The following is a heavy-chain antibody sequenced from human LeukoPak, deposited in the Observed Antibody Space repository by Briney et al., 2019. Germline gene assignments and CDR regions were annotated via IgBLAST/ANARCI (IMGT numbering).Heavy chain of an antibody. Sequence: GESLRLSCAASGFTFTSYAMSWVRQAPGKGLEWVSVLTGDGNTYYADSVKGRFTNSRDDSKNTLFLQMNSLRAEDTAVYFCAKVKWKLIGYFDYWGQGTLVTVSS. J-gene: IGHJ4*02. CDR3: AKVKWKLIGYFDY. CDR1: GFTFTSYA. D-gene: IGHD1-20*01. V-gene: IGHV3-23*01. CDR2: LTGDGNT.